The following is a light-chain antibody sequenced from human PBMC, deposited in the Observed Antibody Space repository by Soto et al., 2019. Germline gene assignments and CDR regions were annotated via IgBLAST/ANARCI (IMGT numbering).Light chain of an antibody. CDR3: QQLNSYHT. CDR2: AAS. Sequence: IQLTQSPSSLSASVGDRVTITCRASQGISSYLAWYQQKPGKAPKLLIYAASTLQSGVPSRFSGNGSGTDFTLTISSLQPEDFATYYCQQLNSYHTFGQGTKLEIK. J-gene: IGKJ2*01. V-gene: IGKV1-9*01. CDR1: QGISSY.